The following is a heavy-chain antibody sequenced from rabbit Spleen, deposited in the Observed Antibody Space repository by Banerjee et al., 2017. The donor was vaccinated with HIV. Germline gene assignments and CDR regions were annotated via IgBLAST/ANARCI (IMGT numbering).Heavy chain of an antibody. J-gene: IGHJ4*01. V-gene: IGHV1S45*01. Sequence: QEQLVESGGGLVQPEGSLTLTCTASGFSFSSGYYMYWVRQAPGKGLEWIACIYAGSSDNTYYASWAKGRFTISKTSSTTVSLQMTSLTAADTATYFCARVGNNGDGYGSFKLWGQGTLVTV. CDR1: GFSFSSGYY. CDR3: ARVGNNGDGYGSFKL. CDR2: IYAGSSDNT. D-gene: IGHD6-1*01.